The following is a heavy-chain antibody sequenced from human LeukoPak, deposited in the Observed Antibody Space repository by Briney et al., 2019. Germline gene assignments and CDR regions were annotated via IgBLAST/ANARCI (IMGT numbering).Heavy chain of an antibody. Sequence: SGGSLRLSCAASGFTFSDYTIHWVRQAPGKGLEWVAVIWYDGSNKYYADSVKGRFTISRDNSKNTLYLQMNSLRAEDTAVYYCARAGSYYTLDYWGQGTLVTVSS. D-gene: IGHD1-26*01. J-gene: IGHJ4*02. CDR3: ARAGSYYTLDY. CDR1: GFTFSDYT. CDR2: IWYDGSNK. V-gene: IGHV3-33*01.